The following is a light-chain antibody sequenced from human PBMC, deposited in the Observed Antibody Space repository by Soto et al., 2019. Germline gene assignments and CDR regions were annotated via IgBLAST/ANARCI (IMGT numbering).Light chain of an antibody. J-gene: IGLJ1*01. V-gene: IGLV1-40*01. CDR2: GNS. CDR1: SSNIGAGYD. CDR3: QSYDSTLSARYV. Sequence: QSVLTQPPSVSGAPGQRVTISCTGSSSNIGAGYDVHWYQQRPGTAPKLLISGNSNRPSGVPDRFSGSTSGTSASLAITGLQAEDEGDYYCQSYDSTLSARYVFGAETKLTVL.